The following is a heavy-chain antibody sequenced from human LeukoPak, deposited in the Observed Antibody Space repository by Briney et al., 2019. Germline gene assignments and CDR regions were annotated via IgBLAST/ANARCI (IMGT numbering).Heavy chain of an antibody. CDR1: RFTFSGYS. J-gene: IGHJ4*02. V-gene: IGHV3-21*01. D-gene: IGHD5-18*01. CDR2: ISSSSSYI. CDR3: ARDSGTAMAVDY. Sequence: PGGSLRLSCAASRFTFSGYSMSWVRQAPGKGLGWVSSISSSSSYIYYADSVKGGFTISRDNAKNSLYLQMNSLRAEDTAVYYCARDSGTAMAVDYWGQGTLVTVSS.